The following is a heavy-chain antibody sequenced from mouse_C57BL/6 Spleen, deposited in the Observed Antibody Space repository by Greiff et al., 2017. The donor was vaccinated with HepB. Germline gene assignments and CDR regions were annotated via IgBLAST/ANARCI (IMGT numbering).Heavy chain of an antibody. J-gene: IGHJ2*01. V-gene: IGHV1-12*01. CDR1: GYTFTSYN. Sequence: SGAELVRPGASVKMSCKASGYTFTSYNMYWVKQTPRQGLEWIGAIYPGNGDTSYNQKFKGKATLTVDKSSSTAYMQLSSLTSEDSAVYFCARGTTVVAPDYWGQGTTLTVSS. CDR3: ARGTTVVAPDY. CDR2: IYPGNGDT. D-gene: IGHD1-1*01.